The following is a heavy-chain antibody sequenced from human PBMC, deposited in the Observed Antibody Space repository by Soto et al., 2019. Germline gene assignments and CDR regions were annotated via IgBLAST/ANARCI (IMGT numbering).Heavy chain of an antibody. D-gene: IGHD6-19*01. V-gene: IGHV4-30-4*01. CDR2: IYYSGST. Sequence: PSETLSLTCTVSGGSISSGDYYWSWIRQPPGKGLEWIGYIYYSGSTYYNPSLKSRVTISVDTSKNQFSLKLSSVTAADTAVYYCASTTSSSAWGFDYWGLGTLVTVSS. CDR3: ASTTSSSAWGFDY. CDR1: GGSISSGDYY. J-gene: IGHJ4*02.